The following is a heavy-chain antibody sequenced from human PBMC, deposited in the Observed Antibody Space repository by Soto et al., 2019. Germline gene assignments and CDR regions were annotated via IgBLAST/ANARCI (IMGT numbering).Heavy chain of an antibody. V-gene: IGHV4-59*01. CDR1: GGSLSSYY. D-gene: IGHD4-17*01. CDR2: IYYSGST. CDR3: AREGFPPDYGDYSMEFDY. Sequence: PSETLSLTCVVSGGSLSSYYWSWIRQPPGKGLEWIGYIYYSGSTNYNPSLKSRVTISVDTSKNQFSLKLSSVTAADTAVYYCAREGFPPDYGDYSMEFDYWGQGTLVTVSS. J-gene: IGHJ4*02.